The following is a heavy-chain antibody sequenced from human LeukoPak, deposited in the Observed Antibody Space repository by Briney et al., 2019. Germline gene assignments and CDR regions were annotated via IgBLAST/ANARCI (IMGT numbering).Heavy chain of an antibody. D-gene: IGHD3-3*02. Sequence: SETLSLTCTVSGASISNYYWSWIRQPPGKGLGWIGHIYYSGNNNYNPSLKSRVTISGDTSKNHFSLKLSSVTAADTAIYYCARHSMIRPDNWFDPWGQGTLVTVSS. J-gene: IGHJ5*02. CDR1: GASISNYY. CDR2: IYYSGNN. CDR3: ARHSMIRPDNWFDP. V-gene: IGHV4-59*01.